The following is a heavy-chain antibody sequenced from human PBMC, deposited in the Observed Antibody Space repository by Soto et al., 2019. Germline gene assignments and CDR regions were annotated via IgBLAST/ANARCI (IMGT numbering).Heavy chain of an antibody. Sequence: PGGSLRLSYAASGFTFNNYGMHWVRQAPGKGLEWVVVISFDGRNTYYADSVKGRFTISRDNSKNTLYLQMTSLRAEDTAVYYCARGPSYSDSYFDHWGQGTLVTVSS. J-gene: IGHJ4*02. CDR2: ISFDGRNT. V-gene: IGHV3-30*03. D-gene: IGHD4-17*01. CDR1: GFTFNNYG. CDR3: ARGPSYSDSYFDH.